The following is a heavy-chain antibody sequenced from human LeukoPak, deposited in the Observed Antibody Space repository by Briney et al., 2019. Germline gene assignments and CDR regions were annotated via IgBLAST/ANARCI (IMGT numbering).Heavy chain of an antibody. V-gene: IGHV3-7*01. D-gene: IGHD2-15*01. Sequence: GGSLRLSCAASGFTFSSYWMTWVRQAPGKGLEWVANIKHDGSDTYYVDSVKGRFTISRDNAKNSLYLQMNSLRAEDMAVYYCATDLAFCSGGACAYWGQGTLVTVSS. J-gene: IGHJ4*02. CDR2: IKHDGSDT. CDR1: GFTFSSYW. CDR3: ATDLAFCSGGACAY.